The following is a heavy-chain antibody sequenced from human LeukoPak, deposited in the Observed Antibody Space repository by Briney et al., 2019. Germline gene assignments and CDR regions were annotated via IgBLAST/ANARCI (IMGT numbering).Heavy chain of an antibody. D-gene: IGHD2-2*01. J-gene: IGHJ3*02. CDR3: ARAPRYCSSTSCSDAFDI. CDR1: GFTFSSYS. V-gene: IGHV3-48*01. CDR2: ISSSSSTI. Sequence: GGSLRLSCAASGFTFSSYSMNWVRQAPGKGLEWVSYISSSSSTIYYADSVKGRFTISRDNAKNSLYLQMNSLRAEDTAVYYCARAPRYCSSTSCSDAFDIWGQGTMVTVSS.